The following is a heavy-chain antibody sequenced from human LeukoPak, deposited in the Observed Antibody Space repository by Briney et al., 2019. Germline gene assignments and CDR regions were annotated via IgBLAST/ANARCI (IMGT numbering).Heavy chain of an antibody. CDR1: GFTFSSYA. J-gene: IGHJ6*02. D-gene: IGHD3-10*01. Sequence: GGSLRLSCAASGFTFSSYAMHWVRQAPGKGLEYVSAISSNGDSTYYANSVKGRFTISRDNSKNTLYLQMGSLRPEDMAVYYCARARMPSGDLYYYGMDVWGQGTTVTVSS. CDR3: ARARMPSGDLYYYGMDV. V-gene: IGHV3-64*01. CDR2: ISSNGDST.